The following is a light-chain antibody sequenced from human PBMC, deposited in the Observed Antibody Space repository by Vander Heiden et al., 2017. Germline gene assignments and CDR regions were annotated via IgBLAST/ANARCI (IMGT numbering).Light chain of an antibody. J-gene: IGKJ5*01. CDR1: QSVSSSY. CDR2: GVS. CDR3: QQHGSSPPIT. Sequence: EIVLTQSPGTLSLSPGERATLSCRASQSVSSSYLAWYQQKPGQAPRLLIYGVSSRATGIPDRFSGSGSGTDFTLTISRLEPEDFAVYYCQQHGSSPPITFGQGTRLEIK. V-gene: IGKV3-20*01.